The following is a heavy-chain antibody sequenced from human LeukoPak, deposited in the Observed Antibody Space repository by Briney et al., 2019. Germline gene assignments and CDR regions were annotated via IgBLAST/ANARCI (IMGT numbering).Heavy chain of an antibody. Sequence: ASVKVSCKASGYTFTSYDINWVRQATGRGLEWMGWMNPNSGNTGYAQKFQGRVTMTRNTSISTAYMELSSLRSEDTAVYYCARGRKPIAVAGYYFDYWGQGTLVTVSS. CDR3: ARGRKPIAVAGYYFDY. CDR1: GYTFTSYD. J-gene: IGHJ4*02. CDR2: MNPNSGNT. D-gene: IGHD6-19*01. V-gene: IGHV1-8*01.